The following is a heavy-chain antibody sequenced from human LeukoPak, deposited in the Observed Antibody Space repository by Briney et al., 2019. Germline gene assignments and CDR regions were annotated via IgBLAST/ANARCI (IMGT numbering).Heavy chain of an antibody. V-gene: IGHV4-34*01. Sequence: SETLSLTCAVYGGSFSGYYWSWIRQPPGKGLEWIGEINHSGSTNYNPSLKSRVTISVDTSENQFSLKLSSVTAADTAVYYCASRLYSSSSTYNWFDPWGQGTLVTVSS. CDR3: ASRLYSSSSTYNWFDP. CDR1: GGSFSGYY. D-gene: IGHD6-6*01. CDR2: INHSGST. J-gene: IGHJ5*02.